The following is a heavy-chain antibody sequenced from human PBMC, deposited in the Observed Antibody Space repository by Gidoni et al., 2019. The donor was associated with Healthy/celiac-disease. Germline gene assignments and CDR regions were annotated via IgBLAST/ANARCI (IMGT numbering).Heavy chain of an antibody. J-gene: IGHJ5*02. V-gene: IGHV3-30*18. CDR3: AKDWS. CDR2: ISYDGSNK. CDR1: GFTFSSYG. Sequence: QVQLVESGGGVVQPGRSLRLSCAASGFTFSSYGMHWVRQAPGKGLEWVAVISYDGSNKYYADSVKGRFTISRDNSKNTLYLQMNSLRAEDTAVYYCAKDWSWGQGTLVTVSS.